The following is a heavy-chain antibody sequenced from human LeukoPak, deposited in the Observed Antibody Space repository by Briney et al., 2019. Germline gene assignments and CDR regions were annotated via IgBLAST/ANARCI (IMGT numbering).Heavy chain of an antibody. Sequence: SETLSLTCTLSGDTLSTYYWNWIRQTPGRGLEWIGHISLGNSEYNPSLKSRVTISVDTSKNEFYLRLTSVTAADTALYFCARDKRHSYGKYFDPWSQGALVSVSS. J-gene: IGHJ4*02. CDR1: GDTLSTYY. V-gene: IGHV4-59*12. CDR3: ARDKRHSYGKYFDP. D-gene: IGHD5-18*01. CDR2: ISLGNS.